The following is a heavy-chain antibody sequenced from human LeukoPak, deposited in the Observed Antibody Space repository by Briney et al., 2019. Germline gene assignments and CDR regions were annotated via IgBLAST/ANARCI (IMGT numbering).Heavy chain of an antibody. CDR2: MYNRGST. J-gene: IGHJ4*02. CDR3: ARAEKAVTGTLDS. Sequence: SETLSLTSTVSGDSISNYYWSWIRQSPGKELEWIGYMYNRGSTIYNPSLKSRVTISTDTSKNQFSLRLTSVTAADTAVYYCARAEKAVTGTLDSWGQGTLITISS. D-gene: IGHD6-19*01. CDR1: GDSISNYY. V-gene: IGHV4-59*01.